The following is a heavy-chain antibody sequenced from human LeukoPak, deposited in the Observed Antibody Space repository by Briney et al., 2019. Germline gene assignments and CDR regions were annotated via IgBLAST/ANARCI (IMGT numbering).Heavy chain of an antibody. J-gene: IGHJ4*02. D-gene: IGHD6-13*01. Sequence: GGSLRLSCAASGFTFSSYSMTWVRQAPGKGLEWVSSITGGVTYIYYADSVKGRFTISRDNAKNSLFLQMNSLRAEDTAFYYCARDSSVAAGHDYWGQGTLVTVSS. CDR3: ARDSSVAAGHDY. CDR2: ITGGVTYI. CDR1: GFTFSSYS. V-gene: IGHV3-21*01.